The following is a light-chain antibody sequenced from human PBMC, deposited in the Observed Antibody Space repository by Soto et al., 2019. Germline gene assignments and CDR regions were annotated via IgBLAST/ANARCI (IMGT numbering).Light chain of an antibody. J-gene: IGLJ1*01. CDR3: CSYVTTPEI. CDR2: DGN. CDR1: SSDVDDYRY. V-gene: IGLV2-11*01. Sequence: QSALAQPRSVSGSPGQLLTISCTGTSSDVDDYRYVSWYQQYPGKAPKLVIYDGNKRPSGVPDRFSGSNSGNTASLTISGLQAEDEADYYCCSYVTTPEIFGTGTKVT.